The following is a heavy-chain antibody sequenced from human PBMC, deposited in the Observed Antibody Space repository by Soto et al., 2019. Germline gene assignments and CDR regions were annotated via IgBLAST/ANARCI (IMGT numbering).Heavy chain of an antibody. CDR1: GFTFSRYV. CDR3: AKSITARPFDC. V-gene: IGHV3-23*01. D-gene: IGHD6-6*01. Sequence: GGSLRLSCAASGFTFSRYVMNWVRQTPGKGLEWVSRITSDGTSTYYADSVKGRFTVSRDNSMNTLYMQMNSLRAEDTAVYYCAKSITARPFDCWGQGALVTVSS. CDR2: ITSDGTST. J-gene: IGHJ4*02.